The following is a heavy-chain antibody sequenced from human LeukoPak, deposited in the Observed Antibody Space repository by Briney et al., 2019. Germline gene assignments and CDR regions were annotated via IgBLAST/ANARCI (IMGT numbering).Heavy chain of an antibody. CDR2: ISGNNDNP. D-gene: IGHD3-16*01. V-gene: IGHV1-18*01. J-gene: IGHJ4*02. Sequence: ASVTPSWNTSGYTFSNFGINWVRQAPGQGLEWMGWISGNNDNPNYAQKFQGRFAVTTDSTTTTAYMELRNLTFDDTAFYYCARDDTFTYVYWGRGTLVTVSS. CDR1: GYTFSNFG. CDR3: ARDDTFTYVY.